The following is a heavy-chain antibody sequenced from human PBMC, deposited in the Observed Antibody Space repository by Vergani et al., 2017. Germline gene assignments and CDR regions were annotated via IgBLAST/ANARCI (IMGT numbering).Heavy chain of an antibody. D-gene: IGHD5-18*01. V-gene: IGHV1-69*13. CDR1: GGTFSSYA. CDR2: IIPIFGTA. CDR3: ATKTDYSYGPMKHYYFYGMDG. J-gene: IGHJ6*02. Sequence: QVQLVQSGAEVKKPGSSVKVSCKASGGTFSSYAISWVRQAPGQGLEWMGRIIPIFGTANYAQKFQGRGTITADESTSTAYMELSSLRSEDTAVYYCATKTDYSYGPMKHYYFYGMDGWGQGTTVTVSS.